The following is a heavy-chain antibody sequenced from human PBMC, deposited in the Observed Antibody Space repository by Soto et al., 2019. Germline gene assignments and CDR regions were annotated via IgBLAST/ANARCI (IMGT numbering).Heavy chain of an antibody. J-gene: IGHJ4*02. D-gene: IGHD4-4*01. CDR1: GGTFSNYV. CDR2: IIPISGAA. V-gene: IGHV1-69*06. Sequence: QVQPVQSGAAVKKPGSSVKVSCKASGGTFSNYVVNWVRQAPGQGLEWMGRIIPISGAANYAQKFQGRVMITADTPTSTSYMELSRLLSEDPAVYYCARDMTTTVVPSFDFWGQGTLVTVAS. CDR3: ARDMTTTVVPSFDF.